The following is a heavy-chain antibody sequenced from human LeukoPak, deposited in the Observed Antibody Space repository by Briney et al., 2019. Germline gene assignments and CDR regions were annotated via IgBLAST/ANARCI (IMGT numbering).Heavy chain of an antibody. CDR2: IIPIFGTA. V-gene: IGHV1-69*05. CDR3: AGTRRTTVTTYFDY. CDR1: GGTSSSYA. D-gene: IGHD4-17*01. J-gene: IGHJ4*02. Sequence: GSSVKVSCKASGGTSSSYAISWVRQAPGQGLEWMGGIIPIFGTANYAQKFQGRVTITTDESTSTAYMELSSLRSEDTAVYYCAGTRRTTVTTYFDYWGQGTLVTVSS.